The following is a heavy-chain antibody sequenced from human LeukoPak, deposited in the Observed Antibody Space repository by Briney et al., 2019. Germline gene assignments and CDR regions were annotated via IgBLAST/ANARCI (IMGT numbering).Heavy chain of an antibody. D-gene: IGHD6-13*01. V-gene: IGHV3-74*01. CDR2: INSDGSST. Sequence: GGSLRLSCAASGFTFSSYWMHWVRQAPGKGLVWVSRINSDGSSTSYADSVKGRFTISRDNAKNTLYLQMNSLRAEDSAVYYCAKDVRGGSTWYTGFGNWGQGTLVTVSS. CDR1: GFTFSSYW. J-gene: IGHJ1*01. CDR3: AKDVRGGSTWYTGFGN.